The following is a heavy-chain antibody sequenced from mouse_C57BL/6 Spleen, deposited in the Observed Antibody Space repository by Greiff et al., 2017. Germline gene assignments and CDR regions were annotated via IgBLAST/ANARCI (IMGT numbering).Heavy chain of an antibody. CDR2: ISYDGSN. Sequence: VQLKQSGPGLVKPSQSLSLTCSVTGYSITSGYYWNWIRQFPGNKLEWMGYISYDGSNNYNPSLKNRISITRDTSKNQFFLKLNSVTTEDTATYYCARSSNYVVFDYWGQGTTLTVSS. CDR1: GYSITSGYY. J-gene: IGHJ2*01. V-gene: IGHV3-6*01. CDR3: ARSSNYVVFDY. D-gene: IGHD2-5*01.